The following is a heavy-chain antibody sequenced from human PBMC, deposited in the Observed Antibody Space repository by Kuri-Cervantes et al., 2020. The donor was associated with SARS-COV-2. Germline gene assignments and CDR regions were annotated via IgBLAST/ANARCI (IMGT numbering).Heavy chain of an antibody. D-gene: IGHD5-18*01. CDR1: GFTFSSYA. Sequence: GGSLRLSCAASGFTFSSYAMSWVRQAPGKGLEWVSVIYSGGSTYYADSVKGRFTISRHNSKNTLYLQMNSLRAEDTAVYYCARGGRGYSYGYGDAFDIWGQGTMVTVSS. J-gene: IGHJ3*02. CDR2: IYSGGST. V-gene: IGHV3-53*04. CDR3: ARGGRGYSYGYGDAFDI.